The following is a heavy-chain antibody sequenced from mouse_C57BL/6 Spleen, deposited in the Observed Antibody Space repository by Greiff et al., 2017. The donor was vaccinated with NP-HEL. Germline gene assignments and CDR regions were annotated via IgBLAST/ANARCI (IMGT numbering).Heavy chain of an antibody. CDR1: GFSLTSYG. J-gene: IGHJ4*01. V-gene: IGHV2-3*01. Sequence: VKLMESGPGLVAPSQSLSITCTVSGFSLTSYGVSWVRQPPGKGLEWLGVIWGDGSTNYHSALISRLSISKDNSKSQVFLKLNSLQTDDTATYYCTRRLRRLAMDYWGQGTSVTVSS. D-gene: IGHD2-4*01. CDR3: TRRLRRLAMDY. CDR2: IWGDGST.